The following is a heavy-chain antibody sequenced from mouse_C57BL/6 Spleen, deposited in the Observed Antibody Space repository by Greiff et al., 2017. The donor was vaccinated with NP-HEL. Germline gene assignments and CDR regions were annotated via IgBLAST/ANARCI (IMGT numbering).Heavy chain of an antibody. D-gene: IGHD2-3*01. CDR3: TSYDGYYGRFAY. CDR2: IDPETGGT. V-gene: IGHV1-15*01. J-gene: IGHJ3*01. CDR1: GYTFTDYE. Sequence: QVHVKQSGAELVRPGASVTLSCKASGYTFTDYEMHWVKQTPVHGLEWIGAIDPETGGTAYNQKFKGKAILTADKSSSTAYMELRSLTSEDSAVYYCTSYDGYYGRFAYWGQGTLVTVSA.